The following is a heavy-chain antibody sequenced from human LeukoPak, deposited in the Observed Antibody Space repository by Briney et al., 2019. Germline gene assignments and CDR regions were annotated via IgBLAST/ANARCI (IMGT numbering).Heavy chain of an antibody. J-gene: IGHJ4*02. CDR3: ASIVVGVAAADY. CDR2: IRYDGSNK. CDR1: GFTFSSYG. V-gene: IGHV3-30*02. Sequence: PGGSLRLSCAASGFTFSSYGMHWVRQAPGKGLEWVAFIRYDGSNKYYADSVKGRFTISRDNSKNTLYLQMNSLRAEDTAVYYCASIVVGVAAADYWGQGTLVTVSS. D-gene: IGHD2-15*01.